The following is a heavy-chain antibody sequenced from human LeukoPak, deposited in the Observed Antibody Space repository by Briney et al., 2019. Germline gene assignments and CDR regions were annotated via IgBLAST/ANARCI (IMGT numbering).Heavy chain of an antibody. D-gene: IGHD2-2*01. CDR3: ARVGAYCSRTSCYNWFDP. CDR1: GGSISSYY. V-gene: IGHV4-59*01. J-gene: IGHJ5*02. Sequence: SETLSLTCTVSGGSISSYYWSWIRQPPGKGLEWIGYVYYSGNTNYNPSLKSRVTISIDTSKNQFSLKLSSVTAEDTAVYYCARVGAYCSRTSCYNWFDPWGQGTLVTVSS. CDR2: VYYSGNT.